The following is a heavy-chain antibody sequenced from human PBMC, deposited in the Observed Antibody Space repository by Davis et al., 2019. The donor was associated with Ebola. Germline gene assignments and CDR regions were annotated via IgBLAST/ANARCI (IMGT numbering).Heavy chain of an antibody. Sequence: AASVKVSCKTSGLTFANSAIQWARQAPGHGLEWMGWISADNGNTKYAQSFQGRVTVTTDTSTSTAYMELRSLSSDDTAMYYFARDRYNWNDFYYWGQGSLVTVSS. D-gene: IGHD1-20*01. CDR2: ISADNGNT. J-gene: IGHJ4*02. CDR3: ARDRYNWNDFYY. CDR1: GLTFANSA. V-gene: IGHV1-18*04.